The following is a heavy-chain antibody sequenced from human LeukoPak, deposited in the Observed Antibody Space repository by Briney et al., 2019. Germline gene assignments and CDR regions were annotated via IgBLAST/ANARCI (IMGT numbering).Heavy chain of an antibody. V-gene: IGHV1-69*02. Sequence: GASVKVSCKASGGTFSSYTISWVRQAPGQGLEWMGRIIPILGIANYAQKFRGRVTITADKSTSTAYMELSSLRSEDTAVYYCAISGSYSNWFDPWGQGTLVTVSS. J-gene: IGHJ5*02. CDR3: AISGSYSNWFDP. D-gene: IGHD1-26*01. CDR1: GGTFSSYT. CDR2: IIPILGIA.